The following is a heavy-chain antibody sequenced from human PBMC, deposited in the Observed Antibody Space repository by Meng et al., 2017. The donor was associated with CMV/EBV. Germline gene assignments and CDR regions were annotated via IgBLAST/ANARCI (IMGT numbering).Heavy chain of an antibody. J-gene: IGHJ4*02. CDR1: GFTFSSYS. CDR2: ISSSSYI. Sequence: GESLKISCAASGFTFSSYSMNWVRQAPGKGLEWVSSISSSSYIYYADSVKGRFTISRDNAKSSLYLQMNSLRAEDTAVYYCARDREDITLDYWGQGTLVTVSS. V-gene: IGHV3-21*01. CDR3: ARDREDITLDY. D-gene: IGHD2-15*01.